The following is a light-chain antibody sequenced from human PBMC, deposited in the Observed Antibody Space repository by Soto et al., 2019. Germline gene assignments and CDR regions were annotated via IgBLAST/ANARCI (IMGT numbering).Light chain of an antibody. CDR2: AAS. CDR3: QKYNRAPLT. CDR1: QDISDH. J-gene: IGKJ4*01. V-gene: IGKV1-27*01. Sequence: DLPMTQSPSSLSASVGDRVTITCRATQDISDHLAWYQQKPGKVPKLLIYAASTLQSGVPSRFSGFGSGTDFTLTISSLQPEDVAIYYCQKYNRAPLTFGGGTKVEIK.